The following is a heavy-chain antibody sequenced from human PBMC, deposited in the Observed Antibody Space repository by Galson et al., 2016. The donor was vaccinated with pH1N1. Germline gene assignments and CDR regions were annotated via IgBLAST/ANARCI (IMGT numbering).Heavy chain of an antibody. D-gene: IGHD3-10*01. CDR1: GGTFSSDG. CDR3: ATETGSSGMDV. Sequence: SVKVSCKASGGTFSSDGVSWVRQAPGQGLEWIGRITPMSSIASIAQKLQGRVTIIADRFTSTVSMELSGLTSDDTAVYYCATETGSSGMDVWDQGTTVTVSS. V-gene: IGHV1-69*04. J-gene: IGHJ6*02. CDR2: ITPMSSIA.